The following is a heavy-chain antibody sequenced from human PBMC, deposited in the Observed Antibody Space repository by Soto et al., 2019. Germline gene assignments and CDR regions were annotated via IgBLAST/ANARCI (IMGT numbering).Heavy chain of an antibody. V-gene: IGHV3-30-3*01. CDR3: ARDPKQYSYVYCFDP. Sequence: PGGSLRLSCAASGFTFSNYAVNWVRRAPGKGLEWVAVISYDGSNEYYADSVKGRFSISRDNSKNTLYLQMNSLRDDDTAVYYCARDPKQYSYVYCFDPWGQGTPVTVSS. CDR2: ISYDGSNE. J-gene: IGHJ5*02. CDR1: GFTFSNYA. D-gene: IGHD5-18*01.